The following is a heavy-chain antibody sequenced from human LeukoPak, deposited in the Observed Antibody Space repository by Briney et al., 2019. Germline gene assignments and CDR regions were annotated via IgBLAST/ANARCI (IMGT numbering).Heavy chain of an antibody. CDR1: GFTFSSYG. CDR2: ISYDGSNK. V-gene: IGHV3-30*03. J-gene: IGHJ4*02. CDR3: ARDLGPEEIRGRTPPIG. Sequence: GRSLRLSCAASGFTFSSYGMHWVRQAPGKGLEWVAVISYDGSNKYYADSVKGRFTISRDNSKNTLYLQMNSLRAEDTAVYYCARDLGPEEIRGRTPPIGWGQGTLVTVSS. D-gene: IGHD1-14*01.